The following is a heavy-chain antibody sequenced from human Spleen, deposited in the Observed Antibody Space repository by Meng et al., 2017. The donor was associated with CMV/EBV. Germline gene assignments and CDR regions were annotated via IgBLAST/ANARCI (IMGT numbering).Heavy chain of an antibody. V-gene: IGHV4-59*12. CDR2: VHYSGST. Sequence: SETLSLTCTVSGGSINYYHWSWTRQPPGKGLEWIGSVHYSGSTYYNPSLKSRLTISVDTSKNQFSLKLSSVTAADSAVYYCARDRRWDTTMFLVFDIWGQGTTVTVSS. CDR3: ARDRRWDTTMFLVFDI. D-gene: IGHD5-18*01. CDR1: GGSINYYH. J-gene: IGHJ3*02.